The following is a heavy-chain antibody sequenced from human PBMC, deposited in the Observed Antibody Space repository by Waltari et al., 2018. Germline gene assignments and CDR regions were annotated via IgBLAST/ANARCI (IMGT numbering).Heavy chain of an antibody. CDR2: LNPGEGGS. D-gene: IGHD3-10*01. J-gene: IGHJ2*01. V-gene: IGHV1-46*01. Sequence: QVRLEQSGAEVKKPGASVRVSCKASGYSGSSHCVHWTRQAPGQGFEWMGILNPGEGGSSQAPTFQGRITFTRDTPTSTVYMQLSGLKSEDTAVYYCGVEGFHSGSYFDLWGRGTLITVAS. CDR1: GYSGSSHC. CDR3: GVEGFHSGSYFDL.